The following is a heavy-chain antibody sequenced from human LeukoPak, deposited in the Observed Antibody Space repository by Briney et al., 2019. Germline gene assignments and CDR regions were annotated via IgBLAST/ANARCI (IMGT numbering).Heavy chain of an antibody. D-gene: IGHD6-13*01. Sequence: PSETLSLTCTVSGGPISSSSYYWGWVRQPPGKGLEWIGSIKFTGTPNYNPSLRSRVTISVDTSKNQFSLKLSSVTAADTAVYYCARANQQLDAFDIWGQGTMVTVSS. CDR2: IKFTGTP. CDR1: GGPISSSSYY. CDR3: ARANQQLDAFDI. J-gene: IGHJ3*02. V-gene: IGHV4-39*07.